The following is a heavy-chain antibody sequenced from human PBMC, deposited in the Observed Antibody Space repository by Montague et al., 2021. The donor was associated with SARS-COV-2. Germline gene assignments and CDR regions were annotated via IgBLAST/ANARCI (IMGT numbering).Heavy chain of an antibody. J-gene: IGHJ3*02. CDR3: ARPLVRGVPKAFDI. Sequence: YSGTTXXNPSLEGRVTISVDASKNQFSLNLTSVTDADTAVYYCARPLVRGVPKAFDIWGQGALV. D-gene: IGHD3-10*01. CDR2: YSGTT. V-gene: IGHV4-39*01.